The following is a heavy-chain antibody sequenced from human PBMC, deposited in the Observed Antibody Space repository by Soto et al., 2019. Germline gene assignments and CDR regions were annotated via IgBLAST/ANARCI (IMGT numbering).Heavy chain of an antibody. Sequence: SETLSLTCTVSGGSISSYYWSWIRQPPGKGLEWIGYIYYSGSTNYNPSLKSRVTISVDTSKNQFSLKLSSVTAADTAVYYCAREGCSGGSCYSSLFDYWGQGTLVTVSS. CDR2: IYYSGST. J-gene: IGHJ4*02. CDR3: AREGCSGGSCYSSLFDY. CDR1: GGSISSYY. D-gene: IGHD2-15*01. V-gene: IGHV4-59*01.